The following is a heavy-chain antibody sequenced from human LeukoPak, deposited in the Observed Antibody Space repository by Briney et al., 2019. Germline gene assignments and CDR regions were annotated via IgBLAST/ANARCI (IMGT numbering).Heavy chain of an antibody. Sequence: PSETLSLTCTVSGGSISSSSYYWGWIRQPPGKGLEWIGSIYYSGSTYYNPSLKSRVTISVDTSKNQFSLKLSSVTAADTAVYYCARQLPPTYYYDSSGSNWFDPWGQGTLVTAS. CDR3: ARQLPPTYYYDSSGSNWFDP. CDR1: GGSISSSSYY. CDR2: IYYSGST. J-gene: IGHJ5*02. V-gene: IGHV4-39*01. D-gene: IGHD3-22*01.